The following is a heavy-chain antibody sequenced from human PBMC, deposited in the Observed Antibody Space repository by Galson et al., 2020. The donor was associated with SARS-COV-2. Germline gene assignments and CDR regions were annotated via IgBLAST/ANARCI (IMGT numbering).Heavy chain of an antibody. CDR1: GGSISTYS. CDR3: TRRLGGYMNQFDY. V-gene: IGHV4-59*01. CDR2: IYDTGRT. J-gene: IGHJ4*02. D-gene: IGHD1-1*01. Sequence: SETLSLTCTVSGGSISTYSWSWIRQPPGKGLEWIGYIYDTGRTNYNPSLKSRVTISVDTSKNQFSLKLNSVTAADTAVYYCTRRLGGYMNQFDYWGQGTQVTVSS.